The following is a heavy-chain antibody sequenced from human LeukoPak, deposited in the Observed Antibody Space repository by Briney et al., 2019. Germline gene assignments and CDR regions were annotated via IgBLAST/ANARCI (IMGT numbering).Heavy chain of an antibody. CDR2: IKQDGSEK. J-gene: IGHJ4*02. D-gene: IGHD1-26*01. CDR1: GFAFSRYW. Sequence: PGGSLRLSCAASGFAFSRYWIHWVRQAPGKGLEWVANIKQDGSEKYYVDSVKGRFTISRDNAKNSLYLQMNSLRAEDTAVYYCARDREEVGATNYWGQGTLVTVSS. CDR3: ARDREEVGATNY. V-gene: IGHV3-7*01.